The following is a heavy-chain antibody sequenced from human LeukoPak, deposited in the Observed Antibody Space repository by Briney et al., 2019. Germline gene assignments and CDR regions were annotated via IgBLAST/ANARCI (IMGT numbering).Heavy chain of an antibody. V-gene: IGHV3-66*01. CDR2: IFTGGST. Sequence: GGSLRLSCAASGITISSNYMSWVRQAPGKGLEWVSLIFTGGSTNYADSVKGRFSISRDYSKNTLYLQMNSLRAEDTALYYCARGGATRYCTNGVCHYFDYWGQGTLVTVSS. J-gene: IGHJ4*02. CDR1: GITISSNY. CDR3: ARGGATRYCTNGVCHYFDY. D-gene: IGHD2-8*01.